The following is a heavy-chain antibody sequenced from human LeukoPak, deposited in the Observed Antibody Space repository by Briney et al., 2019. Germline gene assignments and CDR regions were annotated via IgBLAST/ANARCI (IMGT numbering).Heavy chain of an antibody. CDR2: MYNSGST. CDR1: GGSISTYY. CDR3: ARQGSGGGSFDV. J-gene: IGHJ3*01. Sequence: SETLSLTCTVSGGSISTYYWSWIRQPPGKGLEWIGYMYNSGSTNYNPSLKSRVTISIDTSKNQVSLRLSSVTAADTAVYYCARQGSGGGSFDVWGQGTMVTVSS. D-gene: IGHD3-16*01. V-gene: IGHV4-59*08.